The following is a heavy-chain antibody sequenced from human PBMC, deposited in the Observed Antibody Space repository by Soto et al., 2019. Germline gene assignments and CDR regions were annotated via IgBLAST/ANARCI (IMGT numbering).Heavy chain of an antibody. J-gene: IGHJ5*02. CDR1: GFTFSSYA. CDR2: ISESGDNT. Sequence: EVQLLESGGGLVQPGGSLRLSCAASGFTFSSYAISWVRLAPGRGLEWVSAISESGDNTYYADSVKGRFTISRDNYKNTLDLQMNSLRAEDTALYYCAREAGIGVNKCFDPWCQGTQVTVSS. D-gene: IGHD1-26*01. CDR3: AREAGIGVNKCFDP. V-gene: IGHV3-23*01.